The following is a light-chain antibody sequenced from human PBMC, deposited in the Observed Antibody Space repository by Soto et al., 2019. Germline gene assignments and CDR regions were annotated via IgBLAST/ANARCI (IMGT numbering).Light chain of an antibody. J-gene: IGLJ3*02. CDR2: EVS. Sequence: QSALTQPASVSGSPGQSITISCTGTSSDVGGYNFVSWYQQHPGKAPKLMIYEVSNRPSGISNRFSGSKSGNTASLTISGLQAEDEADYYCSSSTSDTTWVFGGGTSSPS. CDR1: SSDVGGYNF. V-gene: IGLV2-14*01. CDR3: SSSTSDTTWV.